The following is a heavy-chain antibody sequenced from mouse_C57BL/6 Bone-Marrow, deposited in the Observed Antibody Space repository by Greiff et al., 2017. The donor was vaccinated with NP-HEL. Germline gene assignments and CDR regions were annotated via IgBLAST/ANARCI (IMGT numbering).Heavy chain of an antibody. J-gene: IGHJ4*01. V-gene: IGHV1-54*01. CDR1: GYAFTNYL. D-gene: IGHD1-1*01. Sequence: QVQLQQSGAELVRPGPSVKVSCKASGYAFTNYLIEWVKQRPGQGLEWIGVINPGSGGTNYNEKFKGKATLTADKSSSTAYMQLSSLTSEDSAVYFCARGYYYGSSYAMDYWGQGTSVTVSS. CDR3: ARGYYYGSSYAMDY. CDR2: INPGSGGT.